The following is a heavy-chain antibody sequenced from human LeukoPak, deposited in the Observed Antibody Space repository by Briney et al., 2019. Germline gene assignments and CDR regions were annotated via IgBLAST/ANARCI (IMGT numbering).Heavy chain of an antibody. CDR1: GFTFSNHA. J-gene: IGHJ4*02. CDR3: AREWFDFDY. CDR2: ITGSGSST. V-gene: IGHV3-23*01. Sequence: QTVGSLRLSCAASGFTFSNHAKTWVRQAPGKGLEWVSEITGSGSSTYYADSVKGRFTISRDNSKNTMFLQMNSVSAEDTATYYCAREWFDFDYWGQGILVTVSS. D-gene: IGHD3-22*01.